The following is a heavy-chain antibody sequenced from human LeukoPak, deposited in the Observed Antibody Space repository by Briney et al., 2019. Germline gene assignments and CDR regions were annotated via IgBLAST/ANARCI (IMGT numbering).Heavy chain of an antibody. Sequence: ASVKVSCKASGGTFSSYTISRVRQAPGQGLEWIGTIIPILGIANYAQKFQGRVTITADKSTSTAYMELSSLRSEDTAVYYCARDSRNCGGDCYYDYWGQRTLVTVSS. D-gene: IGHD2-21*02. CDR1: GGTFSSYT. J-gene: IGHJ4*02. CDR2: IIPILGIA. V-gene: IGHV1-69*04. CDR3: ARDSRNCGGDCYYDY.